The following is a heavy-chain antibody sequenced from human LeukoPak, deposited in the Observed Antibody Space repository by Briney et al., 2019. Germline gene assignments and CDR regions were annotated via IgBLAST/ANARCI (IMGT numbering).Heavy chain of an antibody. CDR1: GFTFSSYA. CDR2: ISGSGGST. D-gene: IGHD3-3*01. J-gene: IGHJ4*02. V-gene: IGHV3-23*01. Sequence: GGSLRLSCAASGFTFSSYAMSWVRQAPGKGLEWASAISGSGGSTYYADSVKGRFTISRDNSKNTLYLQMNSLRAEDTAVYYCAKEGSPYYDFWSGYYLYYFDYWGQGTLVTVSS. CDR3: AKEGSPYYDFWSGYYLYYFDY.